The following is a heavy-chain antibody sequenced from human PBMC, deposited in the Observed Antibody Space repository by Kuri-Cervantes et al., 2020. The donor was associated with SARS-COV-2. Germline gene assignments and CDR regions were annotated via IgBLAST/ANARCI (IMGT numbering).Heavy chain of an antibody. CDR2: IYTSGST. J-gene: IGHJ4*02. V-gene: IGHV4-4*07. Sequence: GSLRLSCTVSGGSISSYYWSWIRQPAGKGLEWIGRIYTSGSTNYNPSLKSRVTMSVDTSKNQFSLKLSSVTAADTAVYYCARDADSSGSLDYWGQETLVTVSS. CDR1: GGSISSYY. CDR3: ARDADSSGSLDY. D-gene: IGHD3-22*01.